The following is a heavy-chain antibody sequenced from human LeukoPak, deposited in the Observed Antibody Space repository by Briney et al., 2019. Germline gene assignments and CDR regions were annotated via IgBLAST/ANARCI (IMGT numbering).Heavy chain of an antibody. CDR1: GASISDNFY. CDR2: IYASGIT. Sequence: SETLSLTCTVSGASISDNFYWSWIRQSAGKGLEWIGRIYASGITTYSSSLKSRLTISVDTSKNQFSLRLTSVTAADTAVYYCARVLNWNYVGYWGQGTLVTVSS. CDR3: ARVLNWNYVGY. V-gene: IGHV4-4*07. J-gene: IGHJ4*02. D-gene: IGHD1-1*01.